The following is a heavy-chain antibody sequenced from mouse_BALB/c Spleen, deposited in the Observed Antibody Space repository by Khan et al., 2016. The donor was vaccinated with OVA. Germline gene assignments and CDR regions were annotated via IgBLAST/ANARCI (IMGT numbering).Heavy chain of an antibody. Sequence: QVQLQQAGAELMKPGASVKISCKATGYTFSGYWIEWVKQRPGHGLEWLGEILPGSGSTNNNGKFKGKATFTADPYTHTAYMQLSSLTSEDSAVYYCESPLTTSDVWGAGTTVTVSS. J-gene: IGHJ1*01. D-gene: IGHD2-1*01. V-gene: IGHV1-9*01. CDR1: GYTFSGYW. CDR3: ESPLTTSDV. CDR2: ILPGSGST.